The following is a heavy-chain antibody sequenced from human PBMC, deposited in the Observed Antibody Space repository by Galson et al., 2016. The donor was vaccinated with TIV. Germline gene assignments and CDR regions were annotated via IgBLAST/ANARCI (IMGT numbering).Heavy chain of an antibody. CDR1: GYTFTGYY. V-gene: IGHV1-69*02. Sequence: SVKVSCKASGYTFTGYYMHWVRQAPGQGLEWMGRIIPVLGMTNYAQKFQGRVTITADRFTGTAYLELSSLKPGDTAVYYCARAHSVDISSTEYWGQGTLVTVSS. D-gene: IGHD3-9*01. CDR2: IIPVLGMT. CDR3: ARAHSVDISSTEY. J-gene: IGHJ4*02.